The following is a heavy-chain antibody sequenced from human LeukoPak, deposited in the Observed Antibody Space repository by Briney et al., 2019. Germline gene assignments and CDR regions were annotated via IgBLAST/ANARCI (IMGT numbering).Heavy chain of an antibody. CDR3: AANTPRVVREDAFDI. J-gene: IGHJ3*02. CDR2: IVVGSGNT. Sequence: SVKVSCKASGFTFTSSAMQWVRQARGQRLEWIGWIVVGSGNTNYAQNFQERVTITRDMSTSTAYMELSSLRSEDTAVYYCAANTPRVVREDAFDIWGQGTMVTVSS. D-gene: IGHD2-21*01. V-gene: IGHV1-58*02. CDR1: GFTFTSSA.